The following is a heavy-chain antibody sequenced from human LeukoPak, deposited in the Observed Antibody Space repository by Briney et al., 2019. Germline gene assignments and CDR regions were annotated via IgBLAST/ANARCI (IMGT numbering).Heavy chain of an antibody. D-gene: IGHD3-22*01. Sequence: PGGSLRLSCAASGFTFSSYAMHWVRQAPGKGLEWVAVISYDGSNKYYADSVKGRFTISRDKSKNTLYLQTNSLRAEDTAVYYCARGGHYDSSRGPFFDYWGQGTLVTVSS. CDR3: ARGGHYDSSRGPFFDY. J-gene: IGHJ4*02. CDR1: GFTFSSYA. CDR2: ISYDGSNK. V-gene: IGHV3-30*04.